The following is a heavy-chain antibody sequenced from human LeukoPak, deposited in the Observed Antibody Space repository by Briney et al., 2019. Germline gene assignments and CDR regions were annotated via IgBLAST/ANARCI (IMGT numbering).Heavy chain of an antibody. J-gene: IGHJ3*02. CDR1: GFTFSSYW. V-gene: IGHV3-74*01. CDR3: ARALGRYFDWRDAFDI. D-gene: IGHD3-9*01. Sequence: GGSLRLSCAASGFTFSSYWMHWVRQAPGKGLVWVSRLNSDGSSTSYADSVKGRFTISRDNAKNTLYLQMNSLRAEDTAVYYCARALGRYFDWRDAFDIWGQGTMVTVSS. CDR2: LNSDGSST.